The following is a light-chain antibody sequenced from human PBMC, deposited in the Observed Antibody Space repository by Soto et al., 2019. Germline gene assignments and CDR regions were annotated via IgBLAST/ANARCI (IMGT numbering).Light chain of an antibody. CDR2: GAS. J-gene: IGKJ5*01. CDR1: QSVSSSY. CDR3: QQYGSSLIT. Sequence: EIVLTQSPGTVSLSPGERATLSSRASQSVSSSYLAWYQQKPGQAPRLLIYGASSRATGIPDRFSVSGSGTDFTLTISRLEPEDFAVYYCQQYGSSLITFGQGTRLEIK. V-gene: IGKV3-20*01.